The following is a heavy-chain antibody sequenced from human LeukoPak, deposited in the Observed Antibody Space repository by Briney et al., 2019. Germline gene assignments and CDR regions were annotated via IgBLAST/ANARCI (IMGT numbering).Heavy chain of an antibody. CDR1: GFTFSSYA. J-gene: IGHJ4*02. CDR2: ISGSGDST. CDR3: VKLASWSGYYLFYFEY. D-gene: IGHD3-3*01. Sequence: GGSPRLSCAGSGFTFSSYAMSWVRQAPGKGLEWVSLISGSGDSTYYAESVKGRFTISRDNSKKMLFLQMNSLRAEDTAVYYCVKLASWSGYYLFYFEYWGQGTLVTVSS. V-gene: IGHV3-23*01.